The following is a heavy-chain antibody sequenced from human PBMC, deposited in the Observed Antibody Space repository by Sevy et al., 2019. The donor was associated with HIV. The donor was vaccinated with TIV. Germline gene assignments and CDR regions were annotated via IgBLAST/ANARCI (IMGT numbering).Heavy chain of an antibody. V-gene: IGHV4-4*07. Sequence: SETLSLTCTVSGGPISSYYWSWIRQPSGKGLEWIGRIYTSGNTHYNPSLKSRVTMSVDTSKNQFSLNLSYVTAADTAVYYCAGAAIDTGDFEYWGQGTLVTVSS. CDR2: IYTSGNT. J-gene: IGHJ4*02. CDR1: GGPISSYY. CDR3: AGAAIDTGDFEY. D-gene: IGHD6-13*01.